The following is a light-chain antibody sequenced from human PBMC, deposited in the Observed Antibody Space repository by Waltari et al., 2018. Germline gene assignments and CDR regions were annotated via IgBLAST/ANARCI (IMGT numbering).Light chain of an antibody. Sequence: DIVMTQSPDSLAVSLGERATINCKSSQSVLDTSNNKNFLAWYQHKPGKSPNLLIYWASTRESGVPDRFSGSGSGTDFTLTISSLQAEDAAVYYCQQYYTYSTFGQGTKLEIK. J-gene: IGKJ2*01. CDR2: WAS. CDR1: QSVLDTSNNKNF. V-gene: IGKV4-1*01. CDR3: QQYYTYST.